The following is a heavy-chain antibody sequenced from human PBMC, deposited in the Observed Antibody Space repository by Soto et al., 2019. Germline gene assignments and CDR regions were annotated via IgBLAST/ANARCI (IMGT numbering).Heavy chain of an antibody. Sequence: ETQSLTCTVSGGSISSYYLSWIRQPPGKALEWLAHIFSNDEKSYSTSLKSRLTISKDTSKSQVVLTMTNMDPVDTATYYCARLRHSYYYYYYGMDVWGQGTTVTVSS. J-gene: IGHJ6*02. CDR3: ARLRHSYYYYYYGMDV. CDR2: IFSNDEK. V-gene: IGHV2-26*01. CDR1: GGSISSYY.